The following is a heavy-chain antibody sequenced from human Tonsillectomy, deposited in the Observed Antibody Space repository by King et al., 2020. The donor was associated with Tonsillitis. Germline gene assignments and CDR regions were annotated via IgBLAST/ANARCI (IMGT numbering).Heavy chain of an antibody. CDR3: TRELEWWPVDY. V-gene: IGHV3-49*03. D-gene: IGHD2-15*01. J-gene: IGHJ4*02. Sequence: VQLVESGGDLVQPGRSLRLSCTASGFTFGDYAMNWFRQAPGKGLEWVGFIRGKAYCGTTEYAASVKGRFTISSDDSKSIAYLQMNSLKTEDTAVYYCTRELEWWPVDYRGQGTLVTVSS. CDR2: IRGKAYCGTT. CDR1: GFTFGDYA.